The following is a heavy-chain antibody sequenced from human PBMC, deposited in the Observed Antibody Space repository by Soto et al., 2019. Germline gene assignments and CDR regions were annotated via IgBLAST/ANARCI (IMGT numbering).Heavy chain of an antibody. CDR2: ISSSSSYI. CDR1: GFTFSSYS. CDR3: AREIAVAGFDY. V-gene: IGHV3-21*01. Sequence: EVQLVESGGGLVKPGGCLRLSCASSGFTFSSYSMNWVRQAPGKGLEWVSSISSSSSYIYYADSVKGRFTISRDNAKNSLYLQMNSLRAEDTAVYYCAREIAVAGFDYWGQGTLVTVSS. D-gene: IGHD6-19*01. J-gene: IGHJ4*02.